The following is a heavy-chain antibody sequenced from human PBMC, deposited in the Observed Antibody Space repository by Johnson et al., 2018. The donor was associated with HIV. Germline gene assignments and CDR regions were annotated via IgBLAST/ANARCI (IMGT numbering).Heavy chain of an antibody. V-gene: IGHV3-20*04. D-gene: IGHD6-19*01. CDR3: ARASGYSSGGEESRVDGFDI. CDR1: GFRFEDYG. J-gene: IGHJ3*02. CDR2: INWNGGNT. Sequence: DVYLVESGGGVVRPGGSLRLSCVASGFRFEDYGMNWVRQAPGKGLEWVSGINWNGGNTDYVDSVKGRFTISRDNAKNSLYLQMNTLRNEDTALYYCARASGYSSGGEESRVDGFDIWGQGTVVIVSS.